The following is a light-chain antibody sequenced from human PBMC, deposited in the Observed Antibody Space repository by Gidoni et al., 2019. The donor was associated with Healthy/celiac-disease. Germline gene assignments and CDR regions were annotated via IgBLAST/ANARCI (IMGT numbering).Light chain of an antibody. CDR1: QDISNY. Sequence: DIQMTQSPSSLSASVGDRVTITCQASQDISNYLNWYQQKPGKAPKLLIYDASNLETGVPSRFSGSGSRTEFTFTISSLQPVDIATYYCQHHRTFGQGTKLEIK. V-gene: IGKV1-33*01. CDR3: QHHRT. J-gene: IGKJ2*02. CDR2: DAS.